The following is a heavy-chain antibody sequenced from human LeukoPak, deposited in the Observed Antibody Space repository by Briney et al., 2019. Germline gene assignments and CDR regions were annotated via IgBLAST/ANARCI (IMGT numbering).Heavy chain of an antibody. J-gene: IGHJ6*02. D-gene: IGHD2-2*01. CDR2: ISAYNGNT. CDR1: GYTFTSYG. CDR3: ASSSIVVVPAAMLVGGYYYGMDV. V-gene: IGHV1-18*01. Sequence: ASVTVSCKASGYTFTSYGISWVRQAPGQGLEWMGWISAYNGNTNYAQKLQGRVTMTTDTSTSTAYMELRSLRSDDTAVYYCASSSIVVVPAAMLVGGYYYGMDVWGQGTTVTVSS.